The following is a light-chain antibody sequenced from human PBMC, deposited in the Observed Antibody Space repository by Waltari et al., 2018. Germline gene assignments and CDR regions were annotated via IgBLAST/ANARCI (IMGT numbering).Light chain of an antibody. CDR2: YVT. CDR3: SSYTSSSTLVV. Sequence: QSALTQPASVSGSPGQSITISCTGTSSDVGGYNYVSWYQQHPGKAPKLMIYYVTNRPSGVSNRFSGSKSGNTASLTISGLQAEDEAHYYCSSYTSSSTLVVFGGGTKLTVL. CDR1: SSDVGGYNY. J-gene: IGLJ2*01. V-gene: IGLV2-14*03.